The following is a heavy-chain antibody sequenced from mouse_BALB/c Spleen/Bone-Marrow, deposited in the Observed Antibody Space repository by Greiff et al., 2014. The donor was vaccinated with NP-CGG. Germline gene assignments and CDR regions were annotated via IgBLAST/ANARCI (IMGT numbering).Heavy chain of an antibody. CDR1: GFTFSSYA. Sequence: EVQREESGGGLVKPGGSLKLSCAASGFTFSSYAMSWVRQTPEKRLEWVASISSGGSTYYPDSVKGRFTISRDNARNILYLQMSSLRSEDTAMYYCAREGGTTAHYYAMDYWGQGTSVTVSS. CDR3: AREGGTTAHYYAMDY. D-gene: IGHD1-2*01. CDR2: ISSGGST. V-gene: IGHV5-6-5*01. J-gene: IGHJ4*01.